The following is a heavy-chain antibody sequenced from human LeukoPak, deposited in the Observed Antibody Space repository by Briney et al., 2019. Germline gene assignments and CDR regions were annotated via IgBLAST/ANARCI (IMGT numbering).Heavy chain of an antibody. CDR2: INSDGSST. J-gene: IGHJ4*02. CDR1: GFTFSSYW. CDR3: AALDHGHDY. Sequence: GGSLRLSCAASGFTFSSYWMHWVRQAPGKGLVWVSRINSDGSSTKCADSVKGRFTISRDNAKNTLYLQMNSLRAEDTAVYYCAALDHGHDYWGQGTLVTVSS. V-gene: IGHV3-74*03.